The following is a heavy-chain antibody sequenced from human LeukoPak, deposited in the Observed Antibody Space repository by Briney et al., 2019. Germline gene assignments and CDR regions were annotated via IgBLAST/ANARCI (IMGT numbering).Heavy chain of an antibody. D-gene: IGHD3-10*01. CDR2: IYYSGAT. CDR1: GGSISNYY. J-gene: IGHJ4*02. V-gene: IGHV4-59*08. Sequence: SETLSLTCTVSGGSISNYYWSWIRQPPGKGLEWIGRIYYSGATKYNPSLKSRITISVDTSKNQFSLMLSSVTAADTAVYYCARFGITVVRGGKYYFDYWGQGTLVTVSS. CDR3: ARFGITVVRGGKYYFDY.